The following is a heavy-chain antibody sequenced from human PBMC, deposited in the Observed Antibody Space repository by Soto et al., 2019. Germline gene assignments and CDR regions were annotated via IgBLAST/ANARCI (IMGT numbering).Heavy chain of an antibody. Sequence: GGSLRLSCAASGFAFSSYAMRWVRQAPGKGLEWVSAISASGGTTYDADSVKGRFTISRDNSKNTLYLQMNSLRAEDTAVYYCAKTFNIYYFDYWGQGALVIVSS. V-gene: IGHV3-23*01. CDR1: GFAFSSYA. CDR3: AKTFNIYYFDY. J-gene: IGHJ4*02. CDR2: ISASGGTT.